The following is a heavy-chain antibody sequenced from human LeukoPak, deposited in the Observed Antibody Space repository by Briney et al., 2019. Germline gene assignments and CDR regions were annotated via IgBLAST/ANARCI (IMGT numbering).Heavy chain of an antibody. CDR3: ARDRRTVVTLDAFDI. CDR2: ISNSNSYI. V-gene: IGHV3-21*01. CDR1: GFALRSYS. J-gene: IGHJ3*02. Sequence: GGSLRLSCAASGFALRSYSVTWVRQALGKGLEWVSSISNSNSYIYYADSVKGRFTISRDNAKNSLYLQMNSLRAEDTAVYYCARDRRTVVTLDAFDIWGQGTMVTVSS. D-gene: IGHD4-23*01.